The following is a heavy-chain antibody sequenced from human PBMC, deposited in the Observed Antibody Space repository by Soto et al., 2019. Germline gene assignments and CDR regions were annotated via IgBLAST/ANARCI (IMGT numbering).Heavy chain of an antibody. Sequence: GASVKVSCKASGFTFTSSAVQWVRQARGQRFEWIGWIVVGSGNTNYAQKFQERVTITRDMSTSTAYMELSSLRSEDTAVYYCAAVAYCGGDCYSNAFDIWGQGTMVTVSS. CDR2: IVVGSGNT. CDR3: AAVAYCGGDCYSNAFDI. V-gene: IGHV1-58*01. CDR1: GFTFTSSA. J-gene: IGHJ3*02. D-gene: IGHD2-21*02.